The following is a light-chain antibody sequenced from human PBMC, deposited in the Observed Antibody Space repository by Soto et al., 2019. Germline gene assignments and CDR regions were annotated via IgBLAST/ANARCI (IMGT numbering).Light chain of an antibody. CDR1: QTISTW. J-gene: IGKJ1*01. CDR3: QQYNSYWT. CDR2: KAS. V-gene: IGKV1-5*03. Sequence: DIQMTQSPPTLSASVGDRVTITCRASQTISTWLAWYQQKPGRAPKLLIYKASSLESGVPSRFSGSGYGTEFTLTISSLQPDDFATYYCQQYNSYWTFGQGTKVDIK.